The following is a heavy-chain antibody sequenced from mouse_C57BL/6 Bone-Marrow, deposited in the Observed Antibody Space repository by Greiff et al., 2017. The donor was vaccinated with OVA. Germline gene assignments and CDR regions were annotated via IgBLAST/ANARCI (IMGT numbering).Heavy chain of an antibody. CDR1: GFSLSTYGMG. J-gene: IGHJ1*03. Sequence: QVTLKVSGPGILQPSQTLSLTCSFSGFSLSTYGMGVGWIRQPSGQGLKWLAHIWWDDDKYYNPALKSRLKISKDTSKNQVVLKNANVDTADTATYYCARIGDDVYCWYFEVWGTGTTVTVSS. CDR2: IWWDDDK. D-gene: IGHD2-3*01. V-gene: IGHV8-8*01. CDR3: ARIGDDVYCWYFEV.